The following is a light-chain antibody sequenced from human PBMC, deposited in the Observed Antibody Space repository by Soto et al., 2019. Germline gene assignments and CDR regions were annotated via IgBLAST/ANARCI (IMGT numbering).Light chain of an antibody. CDR3: QQCNNWPLT. J-gene: IGKJ4*01. CDR2: GAS. V-gene: IGKV3-15*01. Sequence: EIVMTQSPATLSVSPGERATLSCRASQSANRNLAWYQQKPGQAPRLLIYGASTRATGVPARFSGSGSETEFTPTISRRQSEDFAVYYCQQCNNWPLTFGGGTKVEIK. CDR1: QSANRN.